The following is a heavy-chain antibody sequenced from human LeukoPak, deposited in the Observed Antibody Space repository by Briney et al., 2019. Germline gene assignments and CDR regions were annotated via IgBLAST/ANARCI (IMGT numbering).Heavy chain of an antibody. CDR1: GGSISSSNW. CDR2: IYHSGST. CDR3: ARSTRTGTTWFDP. D-gene: IGHD1-1*01. V-gene: IGHV4-4*02. J-gene: IGHJ5*02. Sequence: NPSETLSLTCAVSGGSISSSNWWSWVRQPPGKGLEWIGEIYHSGSTNYNPSLKSRVTISVDKSKNQFSLKLSSVTAADTAVYYCARSTRTGTTWFDPWGQGTLVTVSS.